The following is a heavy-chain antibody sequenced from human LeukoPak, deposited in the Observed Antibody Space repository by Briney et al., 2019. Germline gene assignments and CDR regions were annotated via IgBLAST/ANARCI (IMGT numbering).Heavy chain of an antibody. J-gene: IGHJ5*02. CDR2: INPNSGGT. D-gene: IGHD3-3*01. V-gene: IGHV1-2*02. CDR1: GYTFTGYY. CDR3: ARVIFGVVIIGRWFDP. Sequence: ASVKVSCKASGYTFTGYYMHWVRQAPGQGLEWMGWINPNSGGTNYAQKFQGRVTMTRDTSISTAYMELSGLRSDDTAVYYCARVIFGVVIIGRWFDPWGQGILVTVSS.